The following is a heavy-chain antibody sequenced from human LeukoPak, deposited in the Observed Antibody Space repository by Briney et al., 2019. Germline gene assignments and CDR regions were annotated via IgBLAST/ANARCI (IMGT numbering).Heavy chain of an antibody. CDR1: GYTLTGYY. D-gene: IGHD3-22*01. V-gene: IGHV1-2*02. Sequence: GASVKVSCKASGYTLTGYYMHWVRQAPGQGLEWMGWIKPNSGGTNYAQKFQGRVTMTRDTSISTAYMELSRLRSDDTAVYYCASLASSGIRYWGQGTLVTVSS. CDR3: ASLASSGIRY. J-gene: IGHJ4*02. CDR2: IKPNSGGT.